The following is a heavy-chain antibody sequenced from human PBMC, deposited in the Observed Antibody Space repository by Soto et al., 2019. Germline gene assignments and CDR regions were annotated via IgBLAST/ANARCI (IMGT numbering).Heavy chain of an antibody. CDR3: ARKHSGLDY. D-gene: IGHD5-12*01. Sequence: EEQLVGSGGGLVQPGGSLRLSCAVSGFSFSNFWMSWVRQAPGEGLEWVATIKEDGSQESYVDSVKGRFTISRDNPKNTLYLEVNSLRAEDTAVCEWARKHSGLDYWGQGTMVTV. V-gene: IGHV3-7*01. J-gene: IGHJ4*02. CDR2: IKEDGSQE. CDR1: GFSFSNFW.